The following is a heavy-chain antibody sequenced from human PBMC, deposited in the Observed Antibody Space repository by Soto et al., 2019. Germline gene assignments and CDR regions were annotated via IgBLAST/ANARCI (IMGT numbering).Heavy chain of an antibody. Sequence: SETLSLTCTVSGGSISSFYWSWIRQPPGKGLEWIGYFYYSGSTNYNPSLKSRVTISVDTSKNQFSLKLSSVTAADTAVYYCARDHRYCSSTSCYGSEGYYYYYGMDVWGQGTTVTVSS. CDR1: GGSISSFY. J-gene: IGHJ6*02. D-gene: IGHD2-2*01. V-gene: IGHV4-59*01. CDR3: ARDHRYCSSTSCYGSEGYYYYYGMDV. CDR2: FYYSGST.